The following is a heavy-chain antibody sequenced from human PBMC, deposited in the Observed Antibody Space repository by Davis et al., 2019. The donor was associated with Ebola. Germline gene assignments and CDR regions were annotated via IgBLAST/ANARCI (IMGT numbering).Heavy chain of an antibody. Sequence: GGSLRLSCAASGFTFSSYTLHWVRQAPGKGLEWVAVISYDGDNNYHADSVQGRFTISRDNSKNTLYLQMNSLRAKDTAIYYCARGAYGDYIVKAFDIWGQGTKVTVSS. J-gene: IGHJ3*02. CDR1: GFTFSSYT. D-gene: IGHD4-17*01. V-gene: IGHV3-30*04. CDR2: ISYDGDNN. CDR3: ARGAYGDYIVKAFDI.